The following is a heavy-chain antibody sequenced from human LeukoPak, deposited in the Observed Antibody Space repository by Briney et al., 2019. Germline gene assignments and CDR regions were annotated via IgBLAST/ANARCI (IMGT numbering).Heavy chain of an antibody. CDR2: ISSSSSTI. CDR3: ARGGEGATHY. D-gene: IGHD2-15*01. CDR1: GFTFSSYS. V-gene: IGHV3-48*02. Sequence: GGSLRLSCAASGFTFSSYSMHWVRQAPGKGLEWVSYISSSSSTIYYADSVKGRFTISRDNAKSSLYLQMISLRDEDTAVYYCARGGEGATHYWGQGTLVTVSS. J-gene: IGHJ4*02.